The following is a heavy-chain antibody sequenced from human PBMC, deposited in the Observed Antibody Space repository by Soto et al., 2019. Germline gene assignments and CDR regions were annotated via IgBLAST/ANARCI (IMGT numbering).Heavy chain of an antibody. CDR2: ISGYNGNT. J-gene: IGHJ4*02. CDR1: GYTFTSYG. D-gene: IGHD1-26*01. Sequence: ASVKVSCKASGYTFTSYGISWVRQAPGQGLEWMGWISGYNGNTEYAQKFQGRVTMTTDTSTSTAYVELRSLRSDDTAVYYCARQVGAILVDYWGQGTLVTVSS. CDR3: ARQVGAILVDY. V-gene: IGHV1-18*01.